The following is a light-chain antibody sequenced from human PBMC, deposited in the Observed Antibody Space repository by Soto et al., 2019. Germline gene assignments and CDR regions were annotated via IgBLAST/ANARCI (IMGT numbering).Light chain of an antibody. Sequence: DIEMTQSPSTLSASVGGRVTITCRASQTIRRWLAWYQQRPGKAPKVLIYDASTLESGVPARFSGSGSETQFSLTISSLQPEDSATYYCHHYNSDPWTFGQGTKVDIK. V-gene: IGKV1-5*01. CDR1: QTIRRW. J-gene: IGKJ1*01. CDR2: DAS. CDR3: HHYNSDPWT.